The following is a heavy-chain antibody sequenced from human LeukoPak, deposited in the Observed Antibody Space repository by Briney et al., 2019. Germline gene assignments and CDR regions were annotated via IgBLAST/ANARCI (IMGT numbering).Heavy chain of an antibody. CDR1: GFTFSDYY. CDR3: ARVEGDSAAADY. Sequence: GGSLRLSCAASGFTFSDYYMSWIRQAPGKGLEWVSYISGSTIYYADSVKGRFTISRDNAKNSLYLQMNSLRAEDTAVYYCARVEGDSAAADYWGQGTLVTVSS. J-gene: IGHJ4*02. D-gene: IGHD6-13*01. V-gene: IGHV3-11*01. CDR2: ISGSTI.